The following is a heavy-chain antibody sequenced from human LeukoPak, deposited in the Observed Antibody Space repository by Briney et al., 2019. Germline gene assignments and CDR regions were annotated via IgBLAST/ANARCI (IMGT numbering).Heavy chain of an antibody. D-gene: IGHD6-13*01. CDR1: GYTFTSYD. Sequence: ASVKVSCKASGYTFTSYDINWVRQATGQGLEWMGWMNLNSGNTGYAQKFQGRVTMTRNTSISTAYMELSSLRSEDTAVYYCARSKTRSSSWYRNWFDPWGQGTLVTVSS. CDR3: ARSKTRSSSWYRNWFDP. J-gene: IGHJ5*02. V-gene: IGHV1-8*01. CDR2: MNLNSGNT.